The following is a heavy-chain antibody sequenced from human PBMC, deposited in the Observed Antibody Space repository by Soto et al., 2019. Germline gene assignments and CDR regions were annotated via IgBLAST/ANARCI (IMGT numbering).Heavy chain of an antibody. Sequence: SLRLSCAASGFTFSSYGMHWVRQAPGKGLEWVAVISYDGSNKYYADSVKGRFTISRDNSKNTLYLQMNSLRAEDTAVYYCANEGGASYYYYGMDVWGQGTTVTVSS. CDR3: ANEGGASYYYYGMDV. V-gene: IGHV3-30*18. CDR2: ISYDGSNK. CDR1: GFTFSSYG. J-gene: IGHJ6*02. D-gene: IGHD1-26*01.